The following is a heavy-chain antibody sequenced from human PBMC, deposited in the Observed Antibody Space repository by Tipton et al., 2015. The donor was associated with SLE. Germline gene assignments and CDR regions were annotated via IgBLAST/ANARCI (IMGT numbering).Heavy chain of an antibody. CDR2: IYYRGTA. CDR3: ARSEYSSGLIDY. V-gene: IGHV4-59*01. Sequence: TLSLTCSVSGGSIGNYYWSWIRQPPGKGLEWIGFIYYRGTATYSPSLKGRVTISVDTSKKQLSLNLSSVNAADTAVYYCARSEYSSGLIDYWGQGTLVTVSS. CDR1: GGSIGNYY. D-gene: IGHD6-25*01. J-gene: IGHJ4*02.